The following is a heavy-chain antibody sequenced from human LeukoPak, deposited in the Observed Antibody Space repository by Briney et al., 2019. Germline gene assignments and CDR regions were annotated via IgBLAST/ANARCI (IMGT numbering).Heavy chain of an antibody. CDR2: ISGSGGDI. Sequence: GGSLRLSCAASGFTFSNYAMTWVRQAPGKGLEWVSLISGSGGDIRYADSVRGRFSISRDNSKNTLYLQMNSRRAEDTAVFYCAKLPTTGWYAGGNWFDPWGQGTLVTVSS. CDR3: AKLPTTGWYAGGNWFDP. J-gene: IGHJ5*02. V-gene: IGHV3-23*01. D-gene: IGHD6-19*01. CDR1: GFTFSNYA.